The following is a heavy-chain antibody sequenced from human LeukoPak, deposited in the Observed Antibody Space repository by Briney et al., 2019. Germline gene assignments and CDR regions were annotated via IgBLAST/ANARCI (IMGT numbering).Heavy chain of an antibody. Sequence: ASVKVSCKTSGYTFSRYGFSRVRQAPGQGLEWIGWIGVFNGNRNYAKSVQGRITLTADTSTNTTYMELRSLTSDDTAVYFCGRDWDWHVQFWGQGTLITVSS. CDR1: GYTFSRYG. J-gene: IGHJ4*02. D-gene: IGHD1-26*01. V-gene: IGHV1-18*01. CDR3: GRDWDWHVQF. CDR2: IGVFNGNR.